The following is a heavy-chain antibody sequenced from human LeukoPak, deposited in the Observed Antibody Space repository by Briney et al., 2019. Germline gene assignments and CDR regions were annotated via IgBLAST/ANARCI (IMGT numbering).Heavy chain of an antibody. Sequence: GGSLRLSCAASGFTVSSNYMSWVRLAPGKGLEWVSVTYSGGSTYYADSVKGRFTISRDNSKNTLYLQMNSLRAEDTAVYYCARSRATGYSYYYYYMDVWGKGTTVTVSS. CDR1: GFTVSSNY. V-gene: IGHV3-53*01. CDR3: ARSRATGYSYYYYYMDV. CDR2: TYSGGST. D-gene: IGHD6-13*01. J-gene: IGHJ6*03.